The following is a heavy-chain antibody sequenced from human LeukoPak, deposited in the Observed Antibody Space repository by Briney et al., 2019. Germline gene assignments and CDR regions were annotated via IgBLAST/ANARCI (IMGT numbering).Heavy chain of an antibody. D-gene: IGHD6-13*01. Sequence: GSLRLFCSASGFTFSSYAMSWVRQAPGKGVEWGSAISGSGGSTYYADSVKGRFTISRDNSKNTLYLQMNSLRAEDTAVYYCAKTGTPWYYFDYWGQGTLVTVSS. J-gene: IGHJ4*02. CDR3: AKTGTPWYYFDY. CDR1: GFTFSSYA. V-gene: IGHV3-23*01. CDR2: ISGSGGST.